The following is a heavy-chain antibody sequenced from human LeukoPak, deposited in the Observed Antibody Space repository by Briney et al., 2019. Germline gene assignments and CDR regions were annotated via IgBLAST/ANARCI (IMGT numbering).Heavy chain of an antibody. D-gene: IGHD1-1*01. V-gene: IGHV3-21*01. CDR1: GFTFSSYS. J-gene: IGHJ6*01. Sequence: GGSLRLTCAASGFTFSSYSMNWVRQAPGKGLEWVSSISSSSSYIYYADSVKGRFTISRDNAKNSLYLQMNSLRAEDTAVYYCASAGTTGTKGMDVWGKGPRSPSPQ. CDR2: ISSSSSYI. CDR3: ASAGTTGTKGMDV.